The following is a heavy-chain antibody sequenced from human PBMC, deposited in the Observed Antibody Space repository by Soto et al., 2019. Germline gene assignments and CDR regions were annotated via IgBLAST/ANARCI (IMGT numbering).Heavy chain of an antibody. J-gene: IGHJ5*02. D-gene: IGHD6-13*01. CDR1: SGSISSSNW. Sequence: SETLSLTCAVSSGSISSSNWWSWVRQPPGKGLEWIGEIYHSGSTNYNPSLKSRVTISVDKSKNQFSLKLSSVTAADTAVYYCARWLLNSSWYWKGGWFDPWGQGTLVTVSS. V-gene: IGHV4-4*02. CDR3: ARWLLNSSWYWKGGWFDP. CDR2: IYHSGST.